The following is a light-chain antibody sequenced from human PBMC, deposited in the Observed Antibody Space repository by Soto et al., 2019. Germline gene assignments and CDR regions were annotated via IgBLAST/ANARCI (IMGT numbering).Light chain of an antibody. J-gene: IGKJ1*01. Sequence: EIVLTQSPGTLSLSPGERATLSCRASQSVSSSYLAWYQQKPGQAPRLLIYGASSRATGIPARWSGSGSGTDFTLTISRLEPEDFAVYYCQQYGSSRTFGQGTKVEIK. V-gene: IGKV3-20*01. CDR2: GAS. CDR1: QSVSSSY. CDR3: QQYGSSRT.